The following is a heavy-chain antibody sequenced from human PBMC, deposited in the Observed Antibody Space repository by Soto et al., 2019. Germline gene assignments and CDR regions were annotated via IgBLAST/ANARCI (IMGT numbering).Heavy chain of an antibody. CDR3: VKDYLVRTIMRNDAFDI. CDR2: IGGTGSKT. V-gene: IGHV3-23*01. D-gene: IGHD3-10*01. J-gene: IGHJ3*02. Sequence: PVGSLRLSCAASEFTFTDYAMTSVRQAPGKGLEWVSTIGGTGSKTYYADSMRGRFTISRDNYRNILYLQIDGLRDEDTAVYFCVKDYLVRTIMRNDAFDIWGQGTVVTVSS. CDR1: EFTFTDYA.